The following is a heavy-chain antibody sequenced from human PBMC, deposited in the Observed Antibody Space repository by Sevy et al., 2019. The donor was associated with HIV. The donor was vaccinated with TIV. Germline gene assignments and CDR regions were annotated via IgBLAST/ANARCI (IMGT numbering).Heavy chain of an antibody. Sequence: SETLSLTCTVSGGSISSYYWSWIRQPAGKGLEWIGRIYTSGSTNYNPSLKSRVTMSVDTSKNQFSLKLSSVTAADAAVYYCWRDGNGYNYRDGFDIWGQGTMVTVSS. J-gene: IGHJ3*02. V-gene: IGHV4-4*07. CDR3: WRDGNGYNYRDGFDI. CDR1: GGSISSYY. D-gene: IGHD5-12*01. CDR2: IYTSGST.